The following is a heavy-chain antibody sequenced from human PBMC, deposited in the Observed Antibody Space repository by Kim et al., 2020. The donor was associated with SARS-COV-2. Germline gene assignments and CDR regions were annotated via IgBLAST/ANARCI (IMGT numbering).Heavy chain of an antibody. CDR1: GFTFSSYA. V-gene: IGHV3-23*01. D-gene: IGHD3-22*01. J-gene: IGHJ6*03. CDR3: AKLRGSGSYYYYYMDV. CDR2: ISGSGGST. Sequence: GGSLRLSCAASGFTFSSYAMSWVRQAPGKGLELVSAISGSGGSTYNADSVKGRFTISRDNSKNTLYLQMNSLRAEDTAVYYCAKLRGSGSYYYYYMDVWGKGTTVTVSS.